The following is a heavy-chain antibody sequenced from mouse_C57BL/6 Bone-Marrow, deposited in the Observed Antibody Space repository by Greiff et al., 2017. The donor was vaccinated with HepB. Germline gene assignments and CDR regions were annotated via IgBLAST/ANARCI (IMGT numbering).Heavy chain of an antibody. Sequence: EVQLQQSGPSLVRPSQTLSLTCTVSGFSINSDCFWFWNRQFPGNKLEYIGYTLYSGITYYNPSFKSLTYITRDTSKNQFSLKMSSLTTEDTATYYCAGNIRLTWTYYYAMDDWGQGPSVTVSS. J-gene: IGHJ4*01. CDR2: TLYSGIT. CDR3: AGNIRLTWTYYYAMDD. D-gene: IGHD4-1*01. V-gene: IGHV3-3*01. CDR1: GFSINSDCF.